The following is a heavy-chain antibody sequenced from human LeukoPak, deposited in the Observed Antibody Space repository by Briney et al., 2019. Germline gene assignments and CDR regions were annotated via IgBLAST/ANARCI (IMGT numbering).Heavy chain of an antibody. Sequence: GGSLRLSCAVSGFTLTDHYIDWVRLAPGKGLEWVARSRNQAHSYTTEYAASVKGRFTISRDDSKNALFLQMDSLKSDDTAMYYCTTEFKELGSFFYFYYMDVWGTGTTVTISS. D-gene: IGHD3-10*01. V-gene: IGHV3-72*01. CDR1: GFTLTDHY. CDR3: TTEFKELGSFFYFYYMDV. CDR2: SRNQAHSYTT. J-gene: IGHJ6*03.